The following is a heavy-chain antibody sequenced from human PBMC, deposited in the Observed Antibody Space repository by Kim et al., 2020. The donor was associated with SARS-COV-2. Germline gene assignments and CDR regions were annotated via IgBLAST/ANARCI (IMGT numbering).Heavy chain of an antibody. CDR1: GGSISSYY. J-gene: IGHJ4*02. CDR3: ARGGWETGNDY. CDR2: IYYSGST. V-gene: IGHV4-59*13. D-gene: IGHD3-10*01. Sequence: SETLSLTCTVSGGSISSYYWSWIRQPPGKGLEWIGYIYYSGSTNYNPSLKRRVTISVDTSKNQFSLKLSSVTAAGTAVYYCARGGWETGNDYWGQGTLVTVSS.